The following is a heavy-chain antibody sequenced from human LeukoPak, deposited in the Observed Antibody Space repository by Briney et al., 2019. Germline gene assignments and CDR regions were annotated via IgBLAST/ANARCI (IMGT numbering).Heavy chain of an antibody. CDR2: IYPGDSDT. CDR3: ARVEDSSGPIDAFGI. CDR1: GYSFTSYW. V-gene: IGHV5-51*01. D-gene: IGHD6-19*01. Sequence: GESLKISCKGSGYSFTSYWIGWVRQMPGKGLEWMGIIYPGDSDTRYSPSLQGQVTISADKSISTAYLQWSSLKASDTAMYYCARVEDSSGPIDAFGIWGQGTMVTVSS. J-gene: IGHJ3*02.